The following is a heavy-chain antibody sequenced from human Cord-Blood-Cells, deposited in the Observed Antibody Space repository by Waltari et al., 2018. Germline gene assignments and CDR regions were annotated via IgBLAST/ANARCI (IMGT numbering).Heavy chain of an antibody. J-gene: IGHJ3*02. Sequence: QVQLQQWGAGLLKPSETLSLTCAVYGGSFSGYYWSWIRQPPGKGLEGIGEINHSGSTNDNPSLKSRVTISVDTSKNQFSLKLSSVTAADTAVYYCARGIAVAGDAFDIWGQGTMVTVSS. CDR2: INHSGST. CDR3: ARGIAVAGDAFDI. D-gene: IGHD6-19*01. CDR1: GGSFSGYY. V-gene: IGHV4-34*01.